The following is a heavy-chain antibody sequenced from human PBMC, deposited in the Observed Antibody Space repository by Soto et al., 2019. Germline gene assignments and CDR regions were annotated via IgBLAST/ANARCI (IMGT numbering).Heavy chain of an antibody. Sequence: GGSLRLSCAASGFPLSRYGMHWVRQAPGKGLEWVSIMRYDGNNKYYADSVKGRFIISRDNSKNTLYLQMNSLRAEDTAVYYCAKAFSTGYYMAPFDYWGQGTLVTVSS. D-gene: IGHD3-9*01. J-gene: IGHJ4*02. CDR2: MRYDGNNK. CDR3: AKAFSTGYYMAPFDY. CDR1: GFPLSRYG. V-gene: IGHV3-30*02.